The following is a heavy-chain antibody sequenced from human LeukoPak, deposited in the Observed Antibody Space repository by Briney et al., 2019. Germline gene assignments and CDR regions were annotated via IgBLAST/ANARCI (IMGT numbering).Heavy chain of an antibody. CDR2: ISYDGSNK. V-gene: IGHV3-30*03. Sequence: GGSLRLSCAASGFTFSSYGMHWVRQAPGKGLEWVAVISYDGSNKYYADSVKGRFTISRDNSKNTLYLQMNSLRAEDTAVYYCARDLDSSSSVSGYWGQGTLVTVSS. CDR1: GFTFSSYG. D-gene: IGHD6-6*01. J-gene: IGHJ4*02. CDR3: ARDLDSSSSVSGY.